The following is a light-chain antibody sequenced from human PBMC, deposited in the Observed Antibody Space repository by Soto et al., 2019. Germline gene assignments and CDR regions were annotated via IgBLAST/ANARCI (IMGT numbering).Light chain of an antibody. J-gene: IGKJ1*01. CDR3: QQYHNWPRT. CDR2: KAS. V-gene: IGKV1-5*03. Sequence: DIQLTQSPSTLSASVGDRVTLTCLASQTISSWLAWYQQKPGKAPKLLIYKASTLKSGVPSRFSGSGSGTEFTLTISSLQPDDFAVYYCQQYHNWPRTFGQGTKVDI. CDR1: QTISSW.